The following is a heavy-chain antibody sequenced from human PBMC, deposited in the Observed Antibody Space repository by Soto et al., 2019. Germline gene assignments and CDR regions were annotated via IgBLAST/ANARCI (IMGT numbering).Heavy chain of an antibody. D-gene: IGHD2-2*01. Sequence: GGSLRLSCAASGFTLTSYAVSWVRQAPGKGLEWISYITGSSSTTYYADSVKGRFTISRDNAKNTLYLQMNSLRAEDTAVYYFARASGVYCSSTSCSAFDYWGQGTLVTVSS. J-gene: IGHJ4*02. V-gene: IGHV3-48*01. CDR1: GFTLTSYA. CDR3: ARASGVYCSSTSCSAFDY. CDR2: ITGSSSTT.